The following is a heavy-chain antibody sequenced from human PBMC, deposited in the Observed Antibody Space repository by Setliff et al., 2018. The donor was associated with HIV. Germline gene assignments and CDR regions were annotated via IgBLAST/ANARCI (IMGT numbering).Heavy chain of an antibody. Sequence: SETLSLTCTVSGGSVGSSSYYWAWIRQPPGKGLEWSGSIYYTGNTEYNPSLESRVTFSIDTSENQFSLRLASVTAADTAIYYCARDDSIVLVPAIMRGDGFELWGQGRMVTVSS. J-gene: IGHJ3*01. CDR2: IYYTGNT. CDR1: GGSVGSSSYY. V-gene: IGHV4-39*07. D-gene: IGHD2-2*01. CDR3: ARDDSIVLVPAIMRGDGFEL.